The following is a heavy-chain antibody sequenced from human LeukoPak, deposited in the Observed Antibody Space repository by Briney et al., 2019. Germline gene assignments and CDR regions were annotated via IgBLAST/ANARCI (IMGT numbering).Heavy chain of an antibody. V-gene: IGHV4-34*01. Sequence: SETLSLTCAVYGGSFSGYYWSWIRQPPGKGLEWIGEINHSGSTNYDPSLKSRVTISVDTSKNQFSLKLSSVTAADTAVYYCARDEDGYNYFDYWGQGTLVTVSS. CDR1: GGSFSGYY. CDR2: INHSGST. D-gene: IGHD5-12*01. J-gene: IGHJ4*02. CDR3: ARDEDGYNYFDY.